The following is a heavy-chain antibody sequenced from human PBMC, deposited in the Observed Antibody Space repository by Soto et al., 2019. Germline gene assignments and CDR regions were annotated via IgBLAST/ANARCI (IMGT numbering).Heavy chain of an antibody. D-gene: IGHD5-18*01. J-gene: IGHJ4*02. CDR1: GFTFSTYA. V-gene: IGHV3-30-3*01. CDR3: ARDSYGCDN. Sequence: QVQLVESGGGVVQPGRSLRLSCAASGFTFSTYAMHWVRQAPGKGLEGVAVISYDGNNKYYADSVKGRFTISRDNSKSTLCLQMNSRRAEDTAVYYCARDSYGCDNWGQGTLVTVSS. CDR2: ISYDGNNK.